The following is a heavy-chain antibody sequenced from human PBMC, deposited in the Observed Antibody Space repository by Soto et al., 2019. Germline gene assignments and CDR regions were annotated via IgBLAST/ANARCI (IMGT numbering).Heavy chain of an antibody. CDR1: GFTFFTYG. CDR2: ISFDGNKK. D-gene: IGHD3-16*01. V-gene: IGHV3-30*18. CDR3: AKRDLAAQRNWYCDL. Sequence: QVQLVESGGGVVQPGRSLRLSCAASGFTFFTYGIHWVRQVPGKGLEWMAVISFDGNKKYYADSVKGRLTISRDNSNNTLDLQKNSRRSKDTAVSYCAKRDLAAQRNWYCDLWGRGTLVTVSS. J-gene: IGHJ2*01.